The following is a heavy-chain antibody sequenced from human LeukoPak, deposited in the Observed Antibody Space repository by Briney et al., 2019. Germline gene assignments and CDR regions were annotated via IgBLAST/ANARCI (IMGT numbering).Heavy chain of an antibody. J-gene: IGHJ6*02. D-gene: IGHD2-2*01. Sequence: ASVKVSCKVSVYTLTELSMHCVRQAPGKGLEWMGGFDPEDGETIYAQKFQGRVTMTEDTSTDTAYMELSSLRSEDTDVYYCALTPLYCSSTSCRYYYYGMDVWGQGTTVTVSS. CDR1: VYTLTELS. CDR3: ALTPLYCSSTSCRYYYYGMDV. V-gene: IGHV1-24*01. CDR2: FDPEDGET.